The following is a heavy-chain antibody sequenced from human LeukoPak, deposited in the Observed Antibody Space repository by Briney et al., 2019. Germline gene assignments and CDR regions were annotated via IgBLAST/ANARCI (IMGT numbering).Heavy chain of an antibody. V-gene: IGHV1-69*01. CDR1: GGTFSSYA. J-gene: IGHJ4*02. D-gene: IGHD3-3*01. Sequence: SVKVSCKASGGTFSSYAISWVRQAPGQGLEWMEGIIPIFGTANYAQKFQGRVTITADESTSTAYMELSSLRSEDTAVYYCARVIDFWSGYSVDYWGQGTLVTVSS. CDR2: IIPIFGTA. CDR3: ARVIDFWSGYSVDY.